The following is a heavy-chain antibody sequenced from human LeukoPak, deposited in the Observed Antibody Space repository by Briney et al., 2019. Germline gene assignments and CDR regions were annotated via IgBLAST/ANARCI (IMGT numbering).Heavy chain of an antibody. V-gene: IGHV1-2*06. CDR1: RYTITDYY. Sequence: ASVKVSCKASRYTITDYYIDWVRQAPGQGLEWMGRINPNSGGTNYVQKFQGRVTMTSDTSISTVYMELSRLRSDDTAVYYCARLSSGWPLDYWGQGTLVTVSS. J-gene: IGHJ4*02. CDR2: INPNSGGT. CDR3: ARLSSGWPLDY. D-gene: IGHD6-19*01.